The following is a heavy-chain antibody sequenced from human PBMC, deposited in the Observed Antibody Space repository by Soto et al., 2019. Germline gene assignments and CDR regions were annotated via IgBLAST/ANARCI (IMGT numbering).Heavy chain of an antibody. J-gene: IGHJ6*02. D-gene: IGHD5-12*01. CDR2: IYYSGST. V-gene: IGHV4-31*03. CDR1: GGSIASGGYY. Sequence: NPSETLSLTCTVSGGSIASGGYYWGWIRQHPGKGLEWIGHIYYSGSTYYNPSLKSRVTISVDTSKNQFSLKLSSVTAADTAVYYCARGFRWLRLAYYYYYGMDVWGQGTTVTVSS. CDR3: ARGFRWLRLAYYYYYGMDV.